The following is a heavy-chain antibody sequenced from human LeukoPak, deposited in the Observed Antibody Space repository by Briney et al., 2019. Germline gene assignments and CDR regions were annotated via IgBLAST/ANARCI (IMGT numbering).Heavy chain of an antibody. Sequence: GGSLRLSCATSGFSGFTVSSNYMNWVRQAPGKGLEWVSVIYSDDSTYYADSVKGRFTISRDNSKNTLYLQMNSLRAEDTAVYYCAREGVFCSSTSCQPRFDSWGQGTLVTVSS. D-gene: IGHD2-2*01. CDR1: GFSGFTVSSNY. CDR2: IYSDDST. J-gene: IGHJ4*02. CDR3: AREGVFCSSTSCQPRFDS. V-gene: IGHV3-66*01.